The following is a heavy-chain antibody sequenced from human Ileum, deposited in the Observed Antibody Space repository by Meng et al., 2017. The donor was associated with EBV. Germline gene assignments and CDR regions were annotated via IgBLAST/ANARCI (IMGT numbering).Heavy chain of an antibody. CDR1: TDSVTSNYCD. CDR3: ALGTFYYYSGCRFDP. Sequence: ESRPRRWSPSETSSTTYTSSTDSVTSNYCDCGGCRRLPGKWLEWIATIDYSWNTYNNPSLESRVTISRYTVKNQLSLNLISVTAAYTALYDCALGTFYYYSGCRFDPWGQGTLVTVSS. V-gene: IGHV4-39*07. J-gene: IGHJ5*02. CDR2: IDYSWNT. D-gene: IGHD3-16*01.